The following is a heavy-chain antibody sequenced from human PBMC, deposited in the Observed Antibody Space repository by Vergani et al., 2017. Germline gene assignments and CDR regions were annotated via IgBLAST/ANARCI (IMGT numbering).Heavy chain of an antibody. CDR1: GFTFSSYW. D-gene: IGHD7-27*01. V-gene: IGHV3-15*01. J-gene: IGHJ4*02. Sequence: EVQLVESGGGLVQPGGSLRLSCAASGFTFSSYWMTCVRQGPGKGLEWVGRIKSQIDGGTTDYAAPVKGRFTISRDDSTNMLYLHMNSLKTEDTAVYYCTTLSPNWAHWWGQGTLVNVSS. CDR3: TTLSPNWAHW. CDR2: IKSQIDGGTT.